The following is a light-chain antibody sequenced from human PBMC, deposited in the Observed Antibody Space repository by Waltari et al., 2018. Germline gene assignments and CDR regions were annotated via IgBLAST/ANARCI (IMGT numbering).Light chain of an antibody. J-gene: IGLJ3*02. CDR2: EVS. CDR3: NSFTSSHTGV. Sequence: QSALTQPASVSGSPGQSITISCTGTSSDIGGYKFVSWYQQHPGKVPKLIIYEVSTRPSGVSRWFSGSKSGNTAFLTISGLQAEDEADYYCNSFTSSHTGVFGGGTKLTVL. CDR1: SSDIGGYKF. V-gene: IGLV2-14*01.